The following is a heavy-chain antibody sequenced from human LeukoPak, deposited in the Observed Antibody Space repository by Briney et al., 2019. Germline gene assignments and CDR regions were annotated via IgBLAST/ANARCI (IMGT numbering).Heavy chain of an antibody. V-gene: IGHV3-74*01. Sequence: PGGSLRLSCAASGVTFSSYWMHWVRHAPGKGLVRVSRINSDGSSTSYADSVKGRSTISRDNAKNTLHLQMNSLRAEDTAVYYCARDPRTKYSSSWYGDYWGQGTLVTVSS. CDR1: GVTFSSYW. D-gene: IGHD6-13*01. J-gene: IGHJ4*02. CDR3: ARDPRTKYSSSWYGDY. CDR2: INSDGSST.